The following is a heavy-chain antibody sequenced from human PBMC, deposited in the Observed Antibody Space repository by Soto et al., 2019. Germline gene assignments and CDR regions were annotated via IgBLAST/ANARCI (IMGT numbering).Heavy chain of an antibody. CDR2: TYYSGST. CDR3: ARASGRITVFGIVFAEYYYGMDV. V-gene: IGHV4-61*01. D-gene: IGHD3-3*01. J-gene: IGHJ6*02. Sequence: QVHLQESGPGLVKPSETLALTCTVSGGSLRGNSYYWSWIRQSPGKGLEWIGYTYYSGSTNYNPSLNSRVTISVDMSQNQFSLKLSSVTAADTAVYYCARASGRITVFGIVFAEYYYGMDVWGQGTTVTVSS. CDR1: GGSLRGNSYY.